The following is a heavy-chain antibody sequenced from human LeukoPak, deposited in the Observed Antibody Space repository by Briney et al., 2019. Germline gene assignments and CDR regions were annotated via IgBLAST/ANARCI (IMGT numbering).Heavy chain of an antibody. V-gene: IGHV4-59*12. J-gene: IGHJ5*02. Sequence: SETLSLTCTVSGGSISSYYWSWIRQPPGKGLEWIGYIYYSGGTNYNPSLKSRVTISVDTSKNQFSLKLSSVTAADTAVYYCARETSFWGTSTDNWFDPWGQGTLVTVSS. CDR3: ARETSFWGTSTDNWFDP. CDR2: IYYSGGT. D-gene: IGHD3-16*01. CDR1: GGSISSYY.